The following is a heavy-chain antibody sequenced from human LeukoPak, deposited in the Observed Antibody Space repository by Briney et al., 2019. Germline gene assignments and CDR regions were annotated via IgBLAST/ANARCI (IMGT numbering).Heavy chain of an antibody. CDR1: GFTLDDYA. CDR3: AGYCSSTSCYIGVDY. V-gene: IGHV3-9*01. D-gene: IGHD2-2*02. CDR2: ISWNSGSI. Sequence: PGGSLRLSCAASGFTLDDYAMHWVRQAPGKGLEWVSGISWNSGSIGYADSVKGRFTISRDNAKNSLYLQMNSLRAEDTALYYCAGYCSSTSCYIGVDYWGQGTLVTVSS. J-gene: IGHJ4*02.